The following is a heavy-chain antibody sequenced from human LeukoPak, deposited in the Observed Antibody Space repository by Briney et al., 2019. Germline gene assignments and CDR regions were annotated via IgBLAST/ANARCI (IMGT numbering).Heavy chain of an antibody. CDR2: AGNAGDT. V-gene: IGHV3-13*01. D-gene: IGHD2-8*01. J-gene: IGHJ4*02. CDR1: GFTFSSYV. CDR3: ARESNGGFDY. Sequence: PGGCLRLSCAASGFTFSSYVMHWVRPATGKGLEWVAAAGNAGDTYYPGSVKGRFTISRDNAKNSVYLEMNSLRAGDTAVYYCARESNGGFDYWGQGTLVTVSS.